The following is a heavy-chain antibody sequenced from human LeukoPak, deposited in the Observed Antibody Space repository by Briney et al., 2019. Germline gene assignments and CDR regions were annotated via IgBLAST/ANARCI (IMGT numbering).Heavy chain of an antibody. CDR1: GFSVSAYG. CDR3: VKDYTRGGNYLNDAFDI. D-gene: IGHD1-26*01. Sequence: GSLRLSCAASGFSVSAYGMHWVRQAPGKGLEWIAFIRYDGSNKYYADSVKGRLTISRDNAKNTLYLQMYSLRAEDTAVYYCVKDYTRGGNYLNDAFDIWGPGTMVAVSS. J-gene: IGHJ3*02. CDR2: IRYDGSNK. V-gene: IGHV3-30*02.